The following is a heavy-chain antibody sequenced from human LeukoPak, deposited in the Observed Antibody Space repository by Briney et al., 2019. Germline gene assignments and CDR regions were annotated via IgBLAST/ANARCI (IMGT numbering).Heavy chain of an antibody. V-gene: IGHV4-31*03. D-gene: IGHD4-17*01. Sequence: PSQTLSLTCTVSGVSISSGGYYWSWIRQHPGKGLEWIGYIYYSGSTYYNPSLKSRVTISVDTSKNQFSLKLSSVTAADTAVYYCASRIYGDFSFDYWGQGTLVTVSS. CDR2: IYYSGST. CDR1: GVSISSGGYY. J-gene: IGHJ4*02. CDR3: ASRIYGDFSFDY.